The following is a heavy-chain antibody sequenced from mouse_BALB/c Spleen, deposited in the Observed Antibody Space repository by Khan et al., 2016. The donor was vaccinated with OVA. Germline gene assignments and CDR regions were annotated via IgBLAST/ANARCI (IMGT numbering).Heavy chain of an antibody. J-gene: IGHJ3*01. Sequence: EVKLEESGPGLVKPSQSLSLTCTVTGYSITSEYAWNWIRPFPGNKLEWMGYINYSGNTRFNPSLKSRTSITRDTSKNQFFLQLNSVTTEDTATYYCARKDYYDYDPFPYWGQGTLVTVSA. V-gene: IGHV3-2*02. CDR3: ARKDYYDYDPFPY. D-gene: IGHD2-4*01. CDR2: INYSGNT. CDR1: GYSITSEYA.